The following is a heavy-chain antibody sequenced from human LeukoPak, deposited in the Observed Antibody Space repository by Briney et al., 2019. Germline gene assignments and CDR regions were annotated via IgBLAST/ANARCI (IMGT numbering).Heavy chain of an antibody. D-gene: IGHD5-18*01. CDR2: IYYSGST. J-gene: IGHJ6*02. CDR1: GGSISSYY. CDR3: ARDVDTGCMDV. V-gene: IGHV4-59*12. Sequence: SETLSLTCTVSGGSISSYYWSWIRQPPGKGLEWIGYIYYSGSTNYNPSLKSRVTISVDTSKNQFSLKLSSVTAADTAVYYCARDVDTGCMDVWGQGTTVTVSS.